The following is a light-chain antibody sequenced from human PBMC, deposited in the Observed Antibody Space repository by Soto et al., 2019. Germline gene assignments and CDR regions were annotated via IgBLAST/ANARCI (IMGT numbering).Light chain of an antibody. CDR3: KKFRGLN. J-gene: IGKJ4*01. CDR1: QSVNSSY. CDR2: GAS. V-gene: IGKV3-20*01. Sequence: EIVLTQSPGTLSLSPGERATLSCRASQSVNSSYLAWYQQKPGQAPRLLIYGASSRATGIPDRFSGSGSGTDFTLTISRLEPEDFAVYYCKKFRGLNVGGGTKVDIK.